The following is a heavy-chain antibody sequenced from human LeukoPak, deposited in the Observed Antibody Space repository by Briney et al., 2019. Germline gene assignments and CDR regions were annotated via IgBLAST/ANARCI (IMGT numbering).Heavy chain of an antibody. CDR1: GYTFTGYY. J-gene: IGHJ5*02. Sequence: ASVKVSCKASGYTFTGYYMHWVRQAPGQGPEWMGWINPNSGGTNYAQKFQGRVTMTRDTSISTAYMELSRLRSDDTAVYYCARGAPMTTVTIGNWFDPWGQGTLVTVSS. CDR3: ARGAPMTTVTIGNWFDP. V-gene: IGHV1-2*02. D-gene: IGHD4-17*01. CDR2: INPNSGGT.